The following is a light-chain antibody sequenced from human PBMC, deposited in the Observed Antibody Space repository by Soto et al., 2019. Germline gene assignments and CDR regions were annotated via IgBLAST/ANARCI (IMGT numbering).Light chain of an antibody. CDR3: QHYNNWPPWT. J-gene: IGKJ1*01. CDR1: QSVSSN. CDR2: GAS. Sequence: EIVMTQSPATLSVSPGERATLSCRASQSVSSNLAWYQQKPGQAPRLLIYGASTRATGIPARFSGSGSGTEFTLTINSLQSEDFAVYYCQHYNNWPPWTFGQGNKVEIK. V-gene: IGKV3-15*01.